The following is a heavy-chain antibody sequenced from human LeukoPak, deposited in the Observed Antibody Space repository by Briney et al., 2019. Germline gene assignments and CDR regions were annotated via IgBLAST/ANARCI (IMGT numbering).Heavy chain of an antibody. CDR3: AREEGGDSSGWALDY. CDR2: ISSSSSYI. V-gene: IGHV3-21*01. D-gene: IGHD6-19*01. CDR1: GFTFSSYS. J-gene: IGHJ4*02. Sequence: GGSLRLSCAASGFTFSSYSMNWVRQAPGKGLEWVSSISSSSSYIYYADSVKGRFTISRDKAKNSLYLQMNSLRAEDTAVYYCAREEGGDSSGWALDYWGQGTLVTVSS.